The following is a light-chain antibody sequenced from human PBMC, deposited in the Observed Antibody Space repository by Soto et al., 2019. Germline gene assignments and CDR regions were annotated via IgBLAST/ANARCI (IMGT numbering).Light chain of an antibody. CDR3: QEYNSYSRT. Sequence: EIVLTQSPGTLSLSPGERSTLSCRASQSVSNNYLAWYQQKPGQAPRRLIFGASFRATGIPDRFSGSGSGTDFTLTISRLEPDDFATYYCQEYNSYSRTFGQGT. J-gene: IGKJ1*01. CDR1: QSVSNNY. V-gene: IGKV3-20*01. CDR2: GAS.